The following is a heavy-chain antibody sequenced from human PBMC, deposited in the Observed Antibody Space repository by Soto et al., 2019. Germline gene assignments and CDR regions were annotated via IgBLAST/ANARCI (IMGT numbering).Heavy chain of an antibody. V-gene: IGHV3-30-3*01. CDR3: ARTGTVGFGELSVNFDY. J-gene: IGHJ4*02. CDR1: GFTLSSYA. D-gene: IGHD3-10*01. Sequence: QVQLVESGGGVVQPGRSLRLSCAASGFTLSSYAMHWVRQAPGKGLEWVAVMSYDGSNKYYADSVKGRFTISRDNSKNTLYLQMNSLRAEDTAVYYCARTGTVGFGELSVNFDYWGQGTLVTVSS. CDR2: MSYDGSNK.